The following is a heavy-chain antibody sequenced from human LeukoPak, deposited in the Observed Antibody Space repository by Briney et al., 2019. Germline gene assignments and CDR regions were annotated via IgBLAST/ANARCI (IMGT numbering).Heavy chain of an antibody. CDR3: ARGPVVAATGFDY. D-gene: IGHD2-15*01. CDR1: GYTFTSYD. V-gene: IGHV1-8*01. CDR2: MNPNSGNT. Sequence: SVKASCKASGYTFTSYDINWVRQATGQGLEWMGWMNPNSGNTGYAQKFQGRVTMTRNTSISTAYMELSSLRSEDTAVYYCARGPVVAATGFDYWGQGTLVTVSS. J-gene: IGHJ4*02.